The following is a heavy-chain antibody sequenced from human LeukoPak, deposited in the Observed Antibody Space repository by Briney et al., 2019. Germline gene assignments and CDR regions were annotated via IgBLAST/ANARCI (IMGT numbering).Heavy chain of an antibody. CDR1: GFTFSSYA. Sequence: GGSLRLSCAASGFTFSSYAMNWVRLAPGKGLEWVSAISGSGGSTFYADSVKGRFTISRDNSKNSLYLQMNSLRAEDTAVYYCAKLEVVAAEDYWGQGTLVTVSS. V-gene: IGHV3-23*01. D-gene: IGHD2-2*01. CDR3: AKLEVVAAEDY. J-gene: IGHJ4*02. CDR2: ISGSGGST.